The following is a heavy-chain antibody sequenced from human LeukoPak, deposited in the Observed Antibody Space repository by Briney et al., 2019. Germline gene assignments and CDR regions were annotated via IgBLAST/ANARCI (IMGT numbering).Heavy chain of an antibody. V-gene: IGHV3-53*01. D-gene: IGHD3-10*01. CDR1: GFTVSSNY. Sequence: GGSLRLSCAASGFTVSSNYMSWVRQAPGKGLEWVSIIYSGGSTYYADSVKGRFTTSRDNSKNTLYLQMNSLRAEDTAVYYCARDRITMVRGVPYDWGQGTLVTVSS. CDR2: IYSGGST. CDR3: ARDRITMVRGVPYD. J-gene: IGHJ4*02.